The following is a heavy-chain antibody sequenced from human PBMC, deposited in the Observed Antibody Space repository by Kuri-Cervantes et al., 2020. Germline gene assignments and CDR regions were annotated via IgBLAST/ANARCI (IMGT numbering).Heavy chain of an antibody. Sequence: GGSLRLSCTVSGGSISSSSYYWGWIRQPPGKGLEWVGRIKSKTDGGTTDYAAPVKGRFTISRDDSKNTLYLQMNSLKTEDTAVYYCTTDRNTAMVYYYFDYWGQGTLVTVSS. CDR3: TTDRNTAMVYYYFDY. J-gene: IGHJ4*02. CDR2: IKSKTDGGTT. CDR1: GGSISSSSYY. V-gene: IGHV3-15*01. D-gene: IGHD5-18*01.